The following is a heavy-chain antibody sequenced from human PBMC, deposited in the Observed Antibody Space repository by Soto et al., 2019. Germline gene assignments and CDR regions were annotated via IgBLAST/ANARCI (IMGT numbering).Heavy chain of an antibody. J-gene: IGHJ4*02. CDR1: GFTFSNAW. CDR3: TTGSFLGYCSSTSCYLGPIDY. Sequence: PGGSLRLSCAASGFTFSNAWMSWVRQAPGKGLEWVGRIKSKTDGGTTDHAAPVKGRFTISRDDSKNTLYLQMNSLKTEDTAVYYCTTGSFLGYCSSTSCYLGPIDYWGQGTLVTVSS. D-gene: IGHD2-2*01. V-gene: IGHV3-15*01. CDR2: IKSKTDGGTT.